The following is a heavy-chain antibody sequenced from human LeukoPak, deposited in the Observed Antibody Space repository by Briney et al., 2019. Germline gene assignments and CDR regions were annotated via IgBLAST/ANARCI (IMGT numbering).Heavy chain of an antibody. D-gene: IGHD5-24*01. CDR3: ARGWSRWLQPRVFDP. V-gene: IGHV4-34*01. CDR2: IKHSGST. Sequence: SETLSLTCAVYGGSLSGYYWSWIRQPPGKGLEWIGEIKHSGSTNYNPSLKSRVTISVDTSKNQFSLKLSSVTAADTAVYYCARGWSRWLQPRVFDPWGQGTLVTVSS. J-gene: IGHJ5*02. CDR1: GGSLSGYY.